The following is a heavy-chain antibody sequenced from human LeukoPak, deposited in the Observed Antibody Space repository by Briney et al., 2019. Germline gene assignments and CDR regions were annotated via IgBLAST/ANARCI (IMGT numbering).Heavy chain of an antibody. CDR2: INSDGSST. D-gene: IGHD3-16*02. CDR3: ARGTTFGGVIVN. CDR1: GFTFSSYW. J-gene: IGHJ4*02. V-gene: IGHV3-74*01. Sequence: PGGSLRLSCAASGFTFSSYWMHWVRQAPGKGLVWVSRINSDGSSTSYADSVKGRFTISRDNAKNTLYLQMNSLRAEDTAVYYCARGTTFGGVIVNWGQGTLVTVSS.